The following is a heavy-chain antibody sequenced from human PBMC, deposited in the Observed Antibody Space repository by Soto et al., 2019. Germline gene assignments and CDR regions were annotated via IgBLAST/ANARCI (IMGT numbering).Heavy chain of an antibody. Sequence: VSVKVSCKASGYTSTSYGIHWVRQAPGQRLEWMGWINAANGDTKYSPKFQGRVTITRDTSASTAYMELSSLRSEDTAVYYCVRRHVSATGIDWFDPWGQGTLVTVSS. V-gene: IGHV1-3*01. CDR3: VRRHVSATGIDWFDP. CDR2: INAANGDT. CDR1: GYTSTSYG. J-gene: IGHJ5*02. D-gene: IGHD6-13*01.